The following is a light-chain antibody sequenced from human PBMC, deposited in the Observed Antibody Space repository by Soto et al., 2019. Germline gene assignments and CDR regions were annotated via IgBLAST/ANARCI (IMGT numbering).Light chain of an antibody. CDR3: AAWDDSLNGYV. CDR2: SNN. V-gene: IGLV1-44*01. J-gene: IGLJ1*01. Sequence: QSVLTQPPSASGTPRQRGTLSCSGSSSNIGSNTVNWYQQLPGTAPKLLIYSNNQRPSGVPDRFSGSKSGTSASLAISGLQSEDEADYYCAAWDDSLNGYVFGTGTKVTVL. CDR1: SSNIGSNT.